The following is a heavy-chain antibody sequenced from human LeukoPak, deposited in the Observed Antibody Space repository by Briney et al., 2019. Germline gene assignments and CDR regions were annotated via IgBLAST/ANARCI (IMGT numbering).Heavy chain of an antibody. V-gene: IGHV1-69*13. Sequence: ASVKVSCKASGGTFSSYAISWVRQAPGQGLEWMGGIIPIFGTANYAQKFQGRVTITADESTSTAYMELRSLRSEDTAVYYCARGPYYYDSSGAPGGNWFDPWGQGTLVTVSS. CDR3: ARGPYYYDSSGAPGGNWFDP. CDR1: GGTFSSYA. D-gene: IGHD3-22*01. J-gene: IGHJ5*02. CDR2: IIPIFGTA.